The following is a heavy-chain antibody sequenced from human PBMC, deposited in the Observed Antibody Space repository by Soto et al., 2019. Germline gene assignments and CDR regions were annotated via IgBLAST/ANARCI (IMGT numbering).Heavy chain of an antibody. CDR3: ARDRRAAPRTNWVEP. J-gene: IGHJ5*02. Sequence: ASVKVSCKASGYTLTSYSIRWVRQAPGQGLEWMGIISASGGSTSYAQTFQGRVTMTTDTSTSTVYMELRSLRSEDTAVYYCARDRRAAPRTNWVEPWGQGTLGTDS. V-gene: IGHV1-46*03. CDR1: GYTLTSYS. D-gene: IGHD6-25*01. CDR2: ISASGGST.